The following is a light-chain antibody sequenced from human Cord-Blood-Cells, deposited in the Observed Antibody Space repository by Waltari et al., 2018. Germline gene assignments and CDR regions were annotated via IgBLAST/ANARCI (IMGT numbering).Light chain of an antibody. J-gene: IGLJ2*01. V-gene: IGLV2-14*01. CDR2: DVS. CDR3: SSYTSSSTVV. CDR1: SSDVGGYNY. Sequence: QSALTQPASVSGSPGQSITISCPGTSSDVGGYNYVSWYQQHPGKAPKLMIYDVSNRPSGVSNRFSGSKSGNTASLTISGLQAEDEADYYCSSYTSSSTVV.